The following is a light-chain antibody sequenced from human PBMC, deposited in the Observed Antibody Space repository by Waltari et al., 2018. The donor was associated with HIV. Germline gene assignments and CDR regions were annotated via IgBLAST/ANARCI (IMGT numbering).Light chain of an antibody. J-gene: IGLJ1*01. CDR2: EVS. CDR1: SSDIGGYNY. CDR3: SSFTTSSTYV. V-gene: IGLV2-14*01. Sequence: QSALTQPASVSGSPGQSITISCTGTSSDIGGYNYVSWYQQHPGKAPKLMICEVSNRPSGVSNRFSGSKSGNTASLTISGLQADDEADYYCSSFTTSSTYVFGSGTKVTVL.